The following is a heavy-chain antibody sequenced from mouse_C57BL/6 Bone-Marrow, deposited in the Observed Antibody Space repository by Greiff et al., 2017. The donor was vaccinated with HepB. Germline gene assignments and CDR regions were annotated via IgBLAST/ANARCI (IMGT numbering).Heavy chain of an antibody. J-gene: IGHJ4*01. Sequence: EVQRVESGGGLVQPGGSLKLSCAASGFTFSDYYMYWVRQTPEKRLEWVAYISNGGGSTYYPDTVKGRFTLSRDNAKNTLYLQMSRLKSEDTAMYYCARPDYGVRDYYAMDYWGQGTSVTVSS. CDR3: ARPDYGVRDYYAMDY. CDR1: GFTFSDYY. D-gene: IGHD2-4*01. CDR2: ISNGGGST. V-gene: IGHV5-12*01.